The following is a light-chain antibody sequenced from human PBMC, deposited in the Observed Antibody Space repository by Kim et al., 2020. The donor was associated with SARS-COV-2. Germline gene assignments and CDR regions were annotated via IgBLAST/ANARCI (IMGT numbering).Light chain of an antibody. J-gene: IGLJ1*01. CDR1: KLGDKY. V-gene: IGLV3-1*01. Sequence: SPGRTASITCSGDKLGDKYTCWYQQKPGQSPVLVIYQDNKRPSGIPERFSGSNSGNTATLTITGTLGMDEADYYCQAWDSSTALYVFGTGTKVTVL. CDR3: QAWDSSTALYV. CDR2: QDN.